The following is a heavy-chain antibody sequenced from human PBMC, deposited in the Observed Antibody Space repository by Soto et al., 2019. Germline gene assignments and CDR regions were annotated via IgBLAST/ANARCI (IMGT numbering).Heavy chain of an antibody. CDR2: ISYDGSNK. D-gene: IGHD4-17*01. V-gene: IGHV3-30*18. CDR1: GFTFSSYG. J-gene: IGHJ6*03. Sequence: GGSLRLSCAASGFTFSSYGMHWVRQAPGKGLEWVAVISYDGSNKYYADSVKGRFTISRDNSKNTLYLQMNSLRAEDTAVYYCAKDKTTVRPYYYYYMDVWGKGTTVTV. CDR3: AKDKTTVRPYYYYYMDV.